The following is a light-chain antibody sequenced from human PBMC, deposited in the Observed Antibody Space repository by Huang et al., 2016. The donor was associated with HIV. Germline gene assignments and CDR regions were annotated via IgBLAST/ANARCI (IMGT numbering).Light chain of an antibody. CDR3: MQGSHWPQT. J-gene: IGKJ1*01. CDR2: KVA. V-gene: IGKV2-30*02. CDR1: RSLLHTDGNTY. Sequence: DVVMTQSPLSLSVTLGQAASISCRSSRSLLHTDGNTYLNWFHQRPGQSPRRRIYKVANRDSGVPDRFSGSGSGTDFTLEISSFEAEDVGVYYCMQGSHWPQTFGQGTKVEIK.